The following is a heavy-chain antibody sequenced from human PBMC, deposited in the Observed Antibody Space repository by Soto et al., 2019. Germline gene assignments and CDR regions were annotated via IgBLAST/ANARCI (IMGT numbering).Heavy chain of an antibody. D-gene: IGHD1-1*01. J-gene: IGHJ5*02. Sequence: GGSLRLSCAASGFNFNTFAMSLIRQSPGKGLEWVSHISISGGSRDYADSVRGRFTISRDNSKNVLFLQMNSLRADDTATYYCAKDPPSPWIHNWVDPWGQGIRVTFYS. CDR1: GFNFNTFA. CDR3: AKDPPSPWIHNWVDP. CDR2: ISISGGSR. V-gene: IGHV3-23*01.